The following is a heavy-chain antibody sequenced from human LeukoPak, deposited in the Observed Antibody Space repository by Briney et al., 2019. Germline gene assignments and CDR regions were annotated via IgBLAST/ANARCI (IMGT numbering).Heavy chain of an antibody. J-gene: IGHJ3*02. CDR2: IYYSGST. CDR1: GGSISTYY. D-gene: IGHD5-18*01. Sequence: SETLSLTCTVSGGSISTYYWSWIRQPPGKGLEWIGYIYYSGSTNYNPSLKSRVTISVDTSKNQFSLKLSSVTAADTAVYYCARSRPKRDMWIQLWFNAFDIWGQGTMVTVSS. V-gene: IGHV4-59*01. CDR3: ARSRPKRDMWIQLWFNAFDI.